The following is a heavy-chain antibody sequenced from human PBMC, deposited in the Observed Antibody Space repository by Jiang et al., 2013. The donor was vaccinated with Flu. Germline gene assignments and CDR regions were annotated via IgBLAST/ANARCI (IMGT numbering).Heavy chain of an antibody. J-gene: IGHJ3*02. Sequence: CKASGYTFTSYAMNWVRQAPGQGLEWMGWINTNTGNPTYAQGFTGRFVFSLDTSVSTAYLQISSLKAEDTAVYYCARDEYDSSGYYYESAFDIRGQGTMVTVSS. V-gene: IGHV7-4-1*02. D-gene: IGHD3-22*01. CDR2: INTNTGNP. CDR1: GYTFTSYA. CDR3: ARDEYDSSGYYYESAFDI.